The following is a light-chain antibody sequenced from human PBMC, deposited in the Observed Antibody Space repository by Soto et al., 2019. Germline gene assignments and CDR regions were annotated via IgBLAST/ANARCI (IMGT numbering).Light chain of an antibody. V-gene: IGKV3-11*01. CDR2: GAS. J-gene: IGKJ5*01. Sequence: EIVMTQSPATLSISPGEGATLACRASQSVGTELVWYQHKPGQAPRLLIYGASTRATGIPARFSGSGSGTDFTLTISSLEPDDFAVYYCQQRADWPITFGQGTRLEIK. CDR3: QQRADWPIT. CDR1: QSVGTE.